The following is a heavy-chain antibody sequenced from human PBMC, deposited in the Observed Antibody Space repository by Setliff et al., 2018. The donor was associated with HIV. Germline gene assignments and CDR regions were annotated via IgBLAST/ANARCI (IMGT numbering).Heavy chain of an antibody. CDR2: IYGTGST. CDR1: GGSISGSY. V-gene: IGHV4-4*07. Sequence: PSETLSLTCTASGGSISGSYWNWFRRPAGQGLEWIGRIYGTGSTFYNPSFKSRATFAVDTARSQFSLNLRTVTAADTAVYYCARDLGSGHFDYWGQGTLVTVSS. CDR3: ARDLGSGHFDY. J-gene: IGHJ4*02.